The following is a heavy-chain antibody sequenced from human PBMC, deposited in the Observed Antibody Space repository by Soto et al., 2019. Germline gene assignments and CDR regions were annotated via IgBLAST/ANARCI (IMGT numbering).Heavy chain of an antibody. CDR3: AKGSSYYYYYGMDV. CDR2: ISYDGSNK. V-gene: IGHV3-30*18. CDR1: GFTFSSYG. J-gene: IGHJ6*02. Sequence: QVQLVESEGGVVQPGRSPRLSCAASGFTFSSYGMHWVRQAPGKGLEWVAVISYDGSNKYYADSVKGRFTISRDNSKNTLYLQMNSLRAEDTAVYYCAKGSSYYYYYGMDVWGQGTTVTVSS.